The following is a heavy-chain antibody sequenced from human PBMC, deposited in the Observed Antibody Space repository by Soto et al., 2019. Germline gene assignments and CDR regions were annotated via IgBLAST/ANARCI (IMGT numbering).Heavy chain of an antibody. V-gene: IGHV4-59*01. J-gene: IGHJ4*02. CDR2: IEYSGIT. CDR3: ARETNRYFDY. CDR1: CGSISGYY. Sequence: SETLSLTCTVSCGSISGYYWSWIRQPPGKGLQLIGSIEYSGITYYNPSLNSRVTISVDMSKNQFSLKLSSVTAADTAVYYCARETNRYFDYWGQGTLVTVSS.